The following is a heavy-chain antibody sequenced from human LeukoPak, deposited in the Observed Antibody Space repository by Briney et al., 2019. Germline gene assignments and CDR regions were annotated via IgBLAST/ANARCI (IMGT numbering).Heavy chain of an antibody. CDR3: ANIPSKYGSGSYFVALNI. V-gene: IGHV5-10-1*01. Sequence: GESLKISCQGSGYSFTSYWISWVRQMPGKGLEWMGRIDPSDSYTSFSPSFQGHVTISADKSISTAYLQWSSLEASDTAMYYCANIPSKYGSGSYFVALNIWGQGTMVTVSS. D-gene: IGHD3-10*01. CDR1: GYSFTSYW. J-gene: IGHJ3*02. CDR2: IDPSDSYT.